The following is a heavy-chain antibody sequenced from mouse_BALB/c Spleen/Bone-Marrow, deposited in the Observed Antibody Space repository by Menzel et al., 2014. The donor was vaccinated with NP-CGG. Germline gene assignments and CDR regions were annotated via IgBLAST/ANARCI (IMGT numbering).Heavy chain of an antibody. Sequence: VHLQQSGPGLVAPSQSLSITCTVSGFSLTTYDVHWVRQPPGKGLEWLVVIWSDGNTTYNSALKSRLNISKDNSKSQVFLKMNSLQTDDTAIYYCARNPYGNYAMDYWGQGTSVTVSS. CDR1: GFSLTTYD. J-gene: IGHJ4*01. D-gene: IGHD2-10*02. V-gene: IGHV2-6*02. CDR2: IWSDGNT. CDR3: ARNPYGNYAMDY.